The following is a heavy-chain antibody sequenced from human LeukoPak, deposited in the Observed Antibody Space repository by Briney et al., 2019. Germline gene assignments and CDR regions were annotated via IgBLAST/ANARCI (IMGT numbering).Heavy chain of an antibody. J-gene: IGHJ5*01. V-gene: IGHV4-4*07. CDR2: IYSGGSA. CDR1: GGSIRGYY. CDR3: ARQMTTVMTSWFDS. Sequence: SETLSLTCSVSGGSIRGYYWSWLRQSAGEGLEWIGRIYSGGSAIIYNPSLRSRVGMSGDTSKNQFTLNLRSVTAADTAIYYCARQMTTVMTSWFDSWGRGTLVTASS. D-gene: IGHD4-17*01.